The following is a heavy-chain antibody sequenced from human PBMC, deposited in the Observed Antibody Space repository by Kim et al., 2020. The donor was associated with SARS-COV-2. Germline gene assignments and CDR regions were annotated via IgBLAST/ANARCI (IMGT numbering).Heavy chain of an antibody. V-gene: IGHV5-10-1*01. CDR2: IDPSDSYT. J-gene: IGHJ4*02. CDR1: GYRFTSYW. Sequence: GASLKISCKGSGYRFTSYWISWVRQMPGKGLEWMGRIDPSDSYTKYRPSFQGHVTISADKSITTAFLQWNTLKASDTAIYYCATGDTALVNWGQGTLVTVSS. D-gene: IGHD5-18*01. CDR3: ATGDTALVN.